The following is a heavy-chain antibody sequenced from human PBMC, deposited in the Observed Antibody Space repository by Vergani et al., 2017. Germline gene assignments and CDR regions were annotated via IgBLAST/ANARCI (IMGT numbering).Heavy chain of an antibody. CDR3: AGDLRLLYSRFDP. J-gene: IGHJ5*02. CDR2: TWYDGNNK. CDR1: GFTFNQYG. V-gene: IGHV3-33*01. Sequence: QVQLVESGGGVVQPGRSLRLSCAASGFTFNQYGMHWVRQAPGKGLEWVAVTWYDGNNKQYADSVKGRFTISRDNSKSTMYLQMNSLRDEDTGVYYCAGDLRLLYSRFDPWGQGTLVTVSS. D-gene: IGHD5-12*01.